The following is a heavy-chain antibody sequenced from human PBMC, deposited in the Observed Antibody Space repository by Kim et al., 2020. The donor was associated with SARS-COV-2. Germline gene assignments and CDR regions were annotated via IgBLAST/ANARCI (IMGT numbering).Heavy chain of an antibody. D-gene: IGHD3-10*01. CDR3: ARGGGLLWFGELLDY. J-gene: IGHJ4*02. CDR1: GFTFSSYS. CDR2: ISSSSSTI. V-gene: IGHV3-48*04. Sequence: GGSLRLSCAASGFTFSSYSMNWVRQAPGKGLEWVSYISSSSSTIYYADYVKGRFTISRDNAKNSLYLQMNSLRAEDTAVYYCARGGGLLWFGELLDYWGQGTLVTVSS.